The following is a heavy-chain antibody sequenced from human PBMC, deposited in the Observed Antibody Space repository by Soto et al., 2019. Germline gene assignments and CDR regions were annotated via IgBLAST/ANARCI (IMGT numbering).Heavy chain of an antibody. CDR3: ASPSLPTPGYYYGMDV. Sequence: QVQLVQSGAEVKKPGSSVKVSFKASGGTFSSFAINWVRQAPGQGLEWMGGIIPIFGAADYAQKFQGRVTITADESTSTAYMGLSSLRSEDTAVYYCASPSLPTPGYYYGMDVWGQGTTVTVSS. CDR1: GGTFSSFA. J-gene: IGHJ6*02. CDR2: IIPIFGAA. V-gene: IGHV1-69*12.